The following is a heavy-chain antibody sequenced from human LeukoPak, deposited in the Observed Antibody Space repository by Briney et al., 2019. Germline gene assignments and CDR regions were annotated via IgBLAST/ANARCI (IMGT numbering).Heavy chain of an antibody. CDR3: AREGPNSSGYFSPTYYFDY. J-gene: IGHJ4*02. CDR1: GGTFSSYA. Sequence: SVKVSCKASGGTFSSYAISWVRQAPGQGLEWMGGIIPIFGTANYAQKFQGRVTITTDESTSTAYMELSSLRSEDAAVYYCAREGPNSSGYFSPTYYFDYWGQGTLVTVSS. V-gene: IGHV1-69*05. CDR2: IIPIFGTA. D-gene: IGHD3-22*01.